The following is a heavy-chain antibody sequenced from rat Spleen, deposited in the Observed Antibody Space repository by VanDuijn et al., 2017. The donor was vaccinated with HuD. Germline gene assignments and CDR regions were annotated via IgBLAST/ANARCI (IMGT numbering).Heavy chain of an antibody. Sequence: QVQLKESGPGLVQASQTLSLTCSVSGFSLTRYHVSWVRQPPGKGLEWMGIIWSTGGTQYNSALKSRLSISRDTSKSQVFLKMNSLQTEDTATYYCARDGGDYWGQGVMVTVSS. CDR3: ARDGGDY. J-gene: IGHJ2*01. CDR2: IWSTGGT. CDR1: GFSLTRYH. V-gene: IGHV2-41*01.